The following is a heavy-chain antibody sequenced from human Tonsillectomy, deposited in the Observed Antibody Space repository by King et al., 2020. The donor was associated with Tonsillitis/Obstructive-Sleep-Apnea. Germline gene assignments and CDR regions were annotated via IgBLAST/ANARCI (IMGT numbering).Heavy chain of an antibody. J-gene: IGHJ3*02. CDR1: GYSFASYW. V-gene: IGHV5-10-1*01. Sequence: QLVQSGAEVKEPGESLRISCKGSGYSFASYWINWVRQMPGKGLKWMGKIDPSDSYANYSTSFHSHVTFSVDKSISTAHLQWSSLRASDNAMYYCARGGIGYDFAFDIWGQGTMVTVSS. CDR3: ARGGIGYDFAFDI. D-gene: IGHD5-12*01. CDR2: IDPSDSYA.